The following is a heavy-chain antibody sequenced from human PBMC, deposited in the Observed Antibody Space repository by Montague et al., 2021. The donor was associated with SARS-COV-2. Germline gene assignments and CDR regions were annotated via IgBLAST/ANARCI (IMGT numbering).Heavy chain of an antibody. CDR3: ASRGAGWFGSNPERFDY. Sequence: SETLSLTCAVSGGSISSSNWWSWVRQPPRKGLEWTGEIYHSGSTXXNPXXXSRVTISVDKSKNQFPLKLSSVTAADTAVYYCASRGAGWFGSNPERFDYWGQGTLVTVSS. CDR2: IYHSGST. CDR1: GGSISSSNW. D-gene: IGHD3-10*01. V-gene: IGHV4-4*02. J-gene: IGHJ4*02.